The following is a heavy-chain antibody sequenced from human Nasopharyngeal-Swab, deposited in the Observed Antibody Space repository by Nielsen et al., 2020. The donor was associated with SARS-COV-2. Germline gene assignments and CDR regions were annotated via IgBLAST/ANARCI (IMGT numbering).Heavy chain of an antibody. CDR3: AKFTAPEGWFDP. V-gene: IGHV4-39*07. D-gene: IGHD6-13*01. J-gene: IGHJ5*02. CDR2: IHYGGTT. Sequence: SETLSLTCTVSGGSIRSSTYYWGWIRQPPGKVLEWIGHIHYGGTTYRNPSLKSRVAISVDPSKNQFSLKINSVTAADTAVFYCAKFTAPEGWFDPWGQGTLVTVSS. CDR1: GGSIRSSTYY.